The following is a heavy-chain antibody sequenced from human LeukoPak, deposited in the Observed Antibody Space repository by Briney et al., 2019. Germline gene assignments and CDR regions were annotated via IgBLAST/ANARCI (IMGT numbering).Heavy chain of an antibody. CDR2: INHSGST. CDR3: ARGFDYGGGRPYGMDV. CDR1: GGSFSGYY. V-gene: IGHV4-34*01. D-gene: IGHD4-23*01. Sequence: SETLSLTCAVYGGSFSGYYWSWIRQPPGKGLEWIGEINHSGSTSYNPSLKSRVTISVDTSKNQFSLKLSSVTAADTAVYYCARGFDYGGGRPYGMDVWGQGTTVTVSS. J-gene: IGHJ6*02.